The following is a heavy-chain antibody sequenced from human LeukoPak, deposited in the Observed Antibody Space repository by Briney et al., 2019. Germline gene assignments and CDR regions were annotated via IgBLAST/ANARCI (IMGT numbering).Heavy chain of an antibody. CDR2: VKEDGTTK. Sequence: GGSLRLSCAASGFNFINYWMSWVRQAPGKGLEWVANVKEDGTTKQYVDSVKGRFTISRDNAKNSLYPQMDSLRAEGTAVYYCVSQEVVPHWGQGTLVSVSS. J-gene: IGHJ4*02. CDR3: VSQEVVPH. V-gene: IGHV3-7*01. D-gene: IGHD2-15*01. CDR1: GFNFINYW.